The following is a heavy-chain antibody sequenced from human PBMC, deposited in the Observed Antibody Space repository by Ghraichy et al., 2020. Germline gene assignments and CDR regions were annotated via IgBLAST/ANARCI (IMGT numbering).Heavy chain of an antibody. V-gene: IGHV4-34*01. CDR1: GVSFSGYY. Sequence: SETLSLTCAVYGVSFSGYYWSWIRQPPGKGLEWIGEINHSGSTNYNPSLKSRVTISVDTSKNQFSLKLSSVTAADTAVYYCARAADDVDMVATITRRVCWFDPWGQGTLVTVSS. J-gene: IGHJ5*02. D-gene: IGHD5-12*01. CDR3: ARAADDVDMVATITRRVCWFDP. CDR2: INHSGST.